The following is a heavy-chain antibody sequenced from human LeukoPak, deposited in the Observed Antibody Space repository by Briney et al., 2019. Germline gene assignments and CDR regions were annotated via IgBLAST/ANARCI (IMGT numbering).Heavy chain of an antibody. CDR3: ARSSLWTGYPQASPNYYYYYGMDV. CDR1: GGTFSSYA. D-gene: IGHD3/OR15-3a*01. J-gene: IGHJ6*04. Sequence: SVKVSCKASGGTFSSYAISWVRQAPGQGLEWMGGIIPIFGTANYAQKFQGRVTITADESTSTAYMELSSLRSEDTVVYYCARSSLWTGYPQASPNYYYYYGMDVWGKGTTVTVSS. V-gene: IGHV1-69*13. CDR2: IIPIFGTA.